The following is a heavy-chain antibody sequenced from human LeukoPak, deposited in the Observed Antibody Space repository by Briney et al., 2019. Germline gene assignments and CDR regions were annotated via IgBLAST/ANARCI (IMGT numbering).Heavy chain of an antibody. D-gene: IGHD6-6*01. CDR3: ARSFGSSSRGFFDY. CDR1: GGSISSGGYS. V-gene: IGHV4-30-4*07. Sequence: PSETLSLTCAVSGGSISSGGYSWSWIRQPPGKGLEWIGYVYYSGSTDYNPSLKSRVTISVDTSKNQFSLKLSSVTAADTAVYYCARSFGSSSRGFFDYWGQGTLVTVSS. J-gene: IGHJ4*02. CDR2: VYYSGST.